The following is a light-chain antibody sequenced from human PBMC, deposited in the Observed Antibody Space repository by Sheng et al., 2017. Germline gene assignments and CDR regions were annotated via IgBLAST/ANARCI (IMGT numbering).Light chain of an antibody. CDR1: NIETKN. Sequence: SYELTQPPSLSVAPGQTARITCGGSNIETKNVHWYQQTPGQAPVLVVQNDSDRPSGIPERFSGSKSVNTATLIISRVEAGDEADYYCQVWDSSNDHRVLGGGTKLTVL. CDR3: QVWDSSNDHRV. J-gene: IGLJ2*01. CDR2: NDS. V-gene: IGLV3-21*02.